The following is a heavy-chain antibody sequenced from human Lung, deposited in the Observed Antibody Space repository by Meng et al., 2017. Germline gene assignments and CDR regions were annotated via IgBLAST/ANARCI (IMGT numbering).Heavy chain of an antibody. V-gene: IGHV4-4*02. Sequence: QVALPESGPGLVKPSGTLSLTCAVSGGSITSSTWWSWVRQTPGKGLEWFGEIFHSGSTNYNPPLESRVTISVDKSKNQFSLKVYSVTAADTATYYCARFDISSSGRGDYWGQGILVTVSS. CDR2: IFHSGST. D-gene: IGHD1-26*01. CDR1: GGSITSSTW. CDR3: ARFDISSSGRGDY. J-gene: IGHJ4*02.